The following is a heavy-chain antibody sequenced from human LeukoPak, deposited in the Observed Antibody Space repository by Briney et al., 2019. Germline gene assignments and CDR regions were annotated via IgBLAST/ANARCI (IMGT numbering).Heavy chain of an antibody. J-gene: IGHJ4*02. CDR2: IYYSGST. V-gene: IGHV4-39*01. D-gene: IGHD2/OR15-2a*01. CDR1: GGSISSSSYY. Sequence: PSETLSLTCTVSGGSISSSSYYWGWIRQPPGKGLEWVGSIYYSGSTYYNPSLKSRVTISVDMSKNQFSLKLSSVTAADTAVYYCARGLSLFDYWGQGTLVTVSS. CDR3: ARGLSLFDY.